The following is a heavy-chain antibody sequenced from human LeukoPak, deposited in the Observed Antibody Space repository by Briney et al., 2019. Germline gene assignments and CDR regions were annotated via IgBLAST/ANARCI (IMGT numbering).Heavy chain of an antibody. V-gene: IGHV3-30*04. CDR2: ISYDGSNK. J-gene: IGHJ4*02. CDR1: GFTFSSYA. D-gene: IGHD2-15*01. Sequence: GGSLRLSCAASGFTFSSYAMHWVRQAPGKGLEWLAVISYDGSNKYYADSVKGRFTISRDNSKNTLYLQMNSLRAEDTAVYYCARDSGYDYWGQGTLVTVSS. CDR3: ARDSGYDY.